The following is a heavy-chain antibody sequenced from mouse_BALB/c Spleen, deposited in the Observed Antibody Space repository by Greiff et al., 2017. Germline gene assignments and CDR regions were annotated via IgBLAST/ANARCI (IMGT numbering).Heavy chain of an antibody. Sequence: EVQGVESGGGLVKPGGSLKLSCAASGFTFSSYAMSWVRQTPEKRLEWVASISSGGSTYYPDSVKGRFTISRDNARNILYLQMSSLRSEDTAMYYCARVDYYGSAFMDYWGQGTSVTVSS. CDR3: ARVDYYGSAFMDY. J-gene: IGHJ4*01. V-gene: IGHV5-6-5*01. CDR1: GFTFSSYA. D-gene: IGHD1-1*01. CDR2: ISSGGST.